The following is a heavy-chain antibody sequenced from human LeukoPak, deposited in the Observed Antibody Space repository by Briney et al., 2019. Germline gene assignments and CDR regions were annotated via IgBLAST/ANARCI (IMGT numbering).Heavy chain of an antibody. CDR3: ARAARDY. D-gene: IGHD6-25*01. V-gene: IGHV3-7*01. Sequence: GGSLRLSCAASKFTFSDSWMSWVRQAPGKGLQWVANIKPDGREEYYVDSVKGRFTISRDNAKNLLYLQMNSLRVEDTAMYYCARAARDYWGQGTLVTVSS. CDR2: IKPDGREE. J-gene: IGHJ4*02. CDR1: KFTFSDSW.